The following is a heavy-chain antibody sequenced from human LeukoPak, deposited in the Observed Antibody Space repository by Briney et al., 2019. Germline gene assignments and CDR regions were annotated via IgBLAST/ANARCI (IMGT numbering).Heavy chain of an antibody. CDR2: ISGSGGST. Sequence: GGSLRLSCAASGFTFSSYAMSWVRQAPGKGLEWVSAISGSGGSTYYADSVKGRFTISRDNAKNSLYLQMNSLRAEDTAVYYCAREVSSWSPLDYWGQGTLVTVSS. D-gene: IGHD6-13*01. CDR1: GFTFSSYA. J-gene: IGHJ4*02. CDR3: AREVSSWSPLDY. V-gene: IGHV3-23*01.